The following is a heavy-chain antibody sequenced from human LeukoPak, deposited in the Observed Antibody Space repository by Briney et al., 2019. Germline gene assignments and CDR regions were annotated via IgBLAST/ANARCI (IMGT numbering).Heavy chain of an antibody. CDR1: GGSISSYY. V-gene: IGHV4-59*01. CDR2: IYYSGST. J-gene: IGHJ4*02. Sequence: SETLSLTCTVSGGSISSYYWSWIRQPPGKGLEWIGYIYYSGSTNYNPSLKSRVTISVDTSKNQFSLKLSSVTAADTAVYYCARGGTVTTPYFDYWGQGTLVTVSS. CDR3: ARGGTVTTPYFDY. D-gene: IGHD4-17*01.